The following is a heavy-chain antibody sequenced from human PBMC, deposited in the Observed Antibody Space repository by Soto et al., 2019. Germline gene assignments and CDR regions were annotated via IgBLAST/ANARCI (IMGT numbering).Heavy chain of an antibody. D-gene: IGHD3-10*01. J-gene: IGHJ5*02. CDR2: ISGSGGST. CDR1: GFTFSSYA. V-gene: IGHV3-23*01. Sequence: SLRLSCAASGFTFSSYAMSWVRQAPGKGLEWVSAISGSGGSTYYADSVKGRFTISRDNSKNTLYLQMNSLRAEDTAVYYCAKDLTGSHGSGISWGQGTLVTVSS. CDR3: AKDLTGSHGSGIS.